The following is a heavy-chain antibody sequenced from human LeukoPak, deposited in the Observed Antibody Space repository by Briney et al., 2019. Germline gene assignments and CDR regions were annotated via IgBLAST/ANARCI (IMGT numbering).Heavy chain of an antibody. Sequence: GSSVKVSCKASGGTFSSYAISWVRQAPGQGLEWMGGIIPIFGTANYAQKFQGRVTITTDESTSTAYMELSSLRSEDTAVYYCAAMGLDYGDPLDYWGQGTLVTVSS. CDR3: AAMGLDYGDPLDY. CDR2: IIPIFGTA. V-gene: IGHV1-69*05. D-gene: IGHD4-17*01. CDR1: GGTFSSYA. J-gene: IGHJ4*02.